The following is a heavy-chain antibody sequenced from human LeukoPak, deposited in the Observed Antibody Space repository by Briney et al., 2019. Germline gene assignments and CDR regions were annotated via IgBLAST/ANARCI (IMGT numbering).Heavy chain of an antibody. Sequence: PETLSLTCTVSGGSVSSNRFYWGWIRQPPGKGLEWIGSMYYSGGTYYNPSLKSRVTISADTYKNQFSLKLSSVTAADTAVYYCARDPDYYDDSGYTWGQGTLVTVSS. CDR1: GGSVSSNRFY. D-gene: IGHD3-22*01. CDR2: MYYSGGT. J-gene: IGHJ5*02. CDR3: ARDPDYYDDSGYT. V-gene: IGHV4-39*07.